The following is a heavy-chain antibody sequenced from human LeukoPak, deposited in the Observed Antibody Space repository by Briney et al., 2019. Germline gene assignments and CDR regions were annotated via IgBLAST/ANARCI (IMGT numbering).Heavy chain of an antibody. V-gene: IGHV3-7*01. D-gene: IGHD3-22*01. J-gene: IGHJ4*02. CDR3: ARKDSSPRTFDY. CDR2: IKEDGSEK. Sequence: GGSLRLSRAASGFSFSSYWMSWVRQAPGKGLEWVANIKEDGSEKNYVDSVKGRFTISRDNAKNSLYLQMNSLRAEDTAVYYCARKDSSPRTFDYWGQGTLVTVSS. CDR1: GFSFSSYW.